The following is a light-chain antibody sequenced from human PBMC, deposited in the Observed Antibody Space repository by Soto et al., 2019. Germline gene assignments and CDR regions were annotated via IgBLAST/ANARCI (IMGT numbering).Light chain of an antibody. CDR2: DVT. V-gene: IGLV2-11*01. Sequence: QSALPQPPSLSGSPGQSFTISCTGTPSDVGGYNYVSWYQQHPGKAPKLMIYDVTNRPSGVPDRFSGSKSGTAASLTISGLQAEDEADYYCCSYGGSYTVVFGGGTQLTVL. CDR1: PSDVGGYNY. J-gene: IGLJ2*01. CDR3: CSYGGSYTVV.